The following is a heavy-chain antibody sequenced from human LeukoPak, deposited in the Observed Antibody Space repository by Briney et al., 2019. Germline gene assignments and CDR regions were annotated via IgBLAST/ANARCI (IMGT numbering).Heavy chain of an antibody. J-gene: IGHJ4*02. CDR2: IYTSGST. V-gene: IGHV4-4*07. D-gene: IGHD6-19*01. Sequence: PXEXXSLTCTVSGGSISSYYWSWIRQPAGKGLEWIGRIYTSGSTNYNPSLKSRVTMSVDTSKNQFSLKLSSVTAADTAVYYCARDGSSGWYFDYWGQGTLVXVSS. CDR3: ARDGSSGWYFDY. CDR1: GGSISSYY.